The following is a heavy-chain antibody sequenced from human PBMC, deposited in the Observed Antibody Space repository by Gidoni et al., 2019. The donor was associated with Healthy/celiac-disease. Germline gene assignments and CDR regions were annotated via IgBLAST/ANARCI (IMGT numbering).Heavy chain of an antibody. V-gene: IGHV4-4*07. J-gene: IGHJ5*02. CDR1: GGSISSYY. CDR2: IYTSGST. D-gene: IGHD6-13*01. CDR3: ARIAAADWFDP. Sequence: QVQLQESGPGLVKPSETLSLTCTVSGGSISSYYCSWFWQPAGKGREWIGLIYTSGSTNYNPSLKSRVTMSVDTSKNQFSLKLSSVTAADTAVYYCARIAAADWFDPWGQGTLVTVSS.